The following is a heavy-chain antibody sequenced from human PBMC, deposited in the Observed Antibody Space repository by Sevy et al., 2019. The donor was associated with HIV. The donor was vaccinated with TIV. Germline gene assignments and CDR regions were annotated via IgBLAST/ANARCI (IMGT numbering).Heavy chain of an antibody. V-gene: IGHV4-38-2*01. Sequence: SETLSLTCDVSGYSISSGYVWGWIRQPPGGGLEWIGSVYHSARPYYNPSLKSRVTISRDTSKNQFSMSLTSVTAADTAVYYCARAPSTNYFDDWGQGTLVTVSS. CDR3: ARAPSTNYFDD. CDR2: VYHSARP. J-gene: IGHJ4*02. CDR1: GYSISSGYV.